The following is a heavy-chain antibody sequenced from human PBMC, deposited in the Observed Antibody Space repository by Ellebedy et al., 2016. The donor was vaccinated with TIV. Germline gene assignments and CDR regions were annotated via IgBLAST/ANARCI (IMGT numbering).Heavy chain of an antibody. V-gene: IGHV3-23*01. CDR1: GFTFSNSA. Sequence: GGSLRLSXAASGFTFSNSAMNWVRQAPGKGLEWVSGISGSGVSTNYADSVKGRFTISRDNSKNTLFLQVNSLRGEDTALYYCAKDKAASGHLSFDDWGQGTLVTVSA. CDR3: AKDKAASGHLSFDD. CDR2: ISGSGVST. J-gene: IGHJ4*02. D-gene: IGHD6-13*01.